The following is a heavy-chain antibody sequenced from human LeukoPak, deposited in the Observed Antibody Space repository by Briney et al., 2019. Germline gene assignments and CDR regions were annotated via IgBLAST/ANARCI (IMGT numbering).Heavy chain of an antibody. J-gene: IGHJ1*01. V-gene: IGHV1-2*06. Sequence: GASVKVSCKASGYTFTGYYMHWVRQAPGQGLEWMGRINPNSGGTNYAQKFQGRVTMTRDTSISTAYMELSRLRSDDTAVYCCARVGYYDSSGYLQHWGQGTLVTVSS. CDR3: ARVGYYDSSGYLQH. D-gene: IGHD3-22*01. CDR2: INPNSGGT. CDR1: GYTFTGYY.